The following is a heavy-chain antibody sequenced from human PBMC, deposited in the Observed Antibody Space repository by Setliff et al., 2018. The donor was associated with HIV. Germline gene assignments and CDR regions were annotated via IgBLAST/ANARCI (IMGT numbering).Heavy chain of an antibody. CDR1: GYSISSNEW. J-gene: IGHJ3*02. CDR3: AKTVPHSTAQNAFDI. CDR2: ISNSGKT. D-gene: IGHD2-2*01. V-gene: IGHV4-28*01. Sequence: SETLSLTCAVSGYSISSNEWWGWIRQPPGKGLAWIGYISNSGKTYYNPSLNGRVTLSADTSKNQLSLKLSSVTAVDTAVYYCAKTVPHSTAQNAFDIWGQGTMVTVSS.